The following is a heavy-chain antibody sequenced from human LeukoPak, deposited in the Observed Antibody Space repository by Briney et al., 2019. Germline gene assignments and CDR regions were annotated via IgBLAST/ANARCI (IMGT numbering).Heavy chain of an antibody. Sequence: GGSLRLSCAASGFTFSSYAMSWVRQAPGKGREWGSAISGSGGSTYYADSVKGRFTISRDNSKNTLYLQMNSLRAEDTAVYYCAVKGMVRGVINDYWGQGTLVTVSS. CDR1: GFTFSSYA. CDR3: AVKGMVRGVINDY. D-gene: IGHD3-10*01. V-gene: IGHV3-23*01. CDR2: ISGSGGST. J-gene: IGHJ4*02.